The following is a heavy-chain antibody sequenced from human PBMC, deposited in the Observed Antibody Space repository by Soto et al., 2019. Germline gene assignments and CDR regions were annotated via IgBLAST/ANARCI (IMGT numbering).Heavy chain of an antibody. V-gene: IGHV4-31*02. J-gene: IGHJ3*02. Sequence: PSETLSLTCTVSGGSISSGGYYWSWIRQHPGKGLEWIGYIYYSGSTYYNPSLKSRVTISVDTSKNQFSLKLSSVTAADTAVYYCARTRNVDYDYGHSDAFDIWGQGTMVTVSS. CDR2: IYYSGST. CDR1: GGSISSGGYY. D-gene: IGHD3-16*01. CDR3: ARTRNVDYDYGHSDAFDI.